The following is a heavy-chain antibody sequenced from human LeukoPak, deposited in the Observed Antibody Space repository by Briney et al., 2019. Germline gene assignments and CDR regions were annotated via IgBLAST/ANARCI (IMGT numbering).Heavy chain of an antibody. J-gene: IGHJ4*02. CDR3: AKGFYYDNGGYFDY. CDR1: GFTFSSYA. V-gene: IGHV3-23*01. CDR2: ISGSGGST. Sequence: PGGSLRLSCAASGFTFSSYAMSWVRQAPGKGLEWVSAISGSGGSTYYADSVKGRFTISRDNSKNTLYLQMSSLRAKDTAVYYCAKGFYYDNGGYFDYWGQGTLVTVSS. D-gene: IGHD3-9*01.